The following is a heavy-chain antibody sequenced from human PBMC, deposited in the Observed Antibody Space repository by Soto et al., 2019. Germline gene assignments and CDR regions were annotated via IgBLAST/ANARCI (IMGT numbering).Heavy chain of an antibody. D-gene: IGHD3-3*01. CDR1: GGSFSGYY. Sequence: SETLSLTCAVYGGSFSGYYWSWIRQPPGKGLEWIGEINHSGSTNYNPSLKSRVTISVDTSKNQFSLKLSSVTAADTAVYYCARGLTVNPYYDFWSGYLPGSQTGLVEHWGQGTLVTVSS. J-gene: IGHJ1*01. V-gene: IGHV4-34*01. CDR2: INHSGST. CDR3: ARGLTVNPYYDFWSGYLPGSQTGLVEH.